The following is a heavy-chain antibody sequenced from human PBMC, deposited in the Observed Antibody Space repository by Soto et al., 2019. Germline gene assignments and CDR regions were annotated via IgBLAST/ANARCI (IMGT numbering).Heavy chain of an antibody. CDR2: IYHSGST. CDR3: ARAFLGDYKDYFDY. D-gene: IGHD4-17*01. V-gene: IGHV4-30-2*01. J-gene: IGHJ4*02. CDR1: GGSISSGGYS. Sequence: QLQLQESGSGLVKPSQTLSLTCAVSGGSISSGGYSWSWIRQPPGKGLEWIGYIYHSGSTYYNPSLKIRVTISVDRSKNQFSLKLSSVTAADTAVYYCARAFLGDYKDYFDYWGQGTLVTVSS.